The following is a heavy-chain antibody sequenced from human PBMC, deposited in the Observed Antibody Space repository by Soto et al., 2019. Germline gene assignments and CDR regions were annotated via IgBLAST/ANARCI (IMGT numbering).Heavy chain of an antibody. CDR1: GFTFSSYS. Sequence: GGSLRLSCAASGFTFSSYSMNWVRQAPGKGLEWVSSISSSSSYIYYADSVKGRFTISRDNAKNSLYLQMNSLRAEDTAVYYCAKDPLHLWPQYAFDIWGKGTMVTVS. D-gene: IGHD5-18*01. CDR3: AKDPLHLWPQYAFDI. V-gene: IGHV3-21*01. J-gene: IGHJ3*02. CDR2: ISSSSSYI.